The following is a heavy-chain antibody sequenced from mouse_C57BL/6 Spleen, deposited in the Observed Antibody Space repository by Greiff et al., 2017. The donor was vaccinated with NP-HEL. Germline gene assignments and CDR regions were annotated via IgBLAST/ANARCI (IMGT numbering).Heavy chain of an antibody. J-gene: IGHJ3*01. D-gene: IGHD3-2*02. CDR1: GFTFSSYA. Sequence: EVKLVESGGGLVKPGGSLKLSCAASGFTFSSYAMSWVRQTPEKRLEWVATISDGGSYTYYPDNVKGRFTISRDNAKNNLYLQMSHLKSEDTAMYYCAREEAGAWFAYWGQGTLVTVSA. V-gene: IGHV5-4*01. CDR2: ISDGGSYT. CDR3: AREEAGAWFAY.